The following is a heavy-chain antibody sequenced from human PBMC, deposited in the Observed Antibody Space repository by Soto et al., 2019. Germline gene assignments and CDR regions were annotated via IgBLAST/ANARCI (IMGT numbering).Heavy chain of an antibody. CDR2: IYYSGST. V-gene: IGHV4-39*01. Sequence: SETLSLTCTVSGGSISSSSYYCGWIRQPPGKGLEWIGSIYYSGSTYYNPSLKSRVTISVDTSKNQFSLKLSSVTAADTAVYYCASLRGYSYGYGNYYFEYWGQGTMVTVSS. J-gene: IGHJ4*02. CDR3: ASLRGYSYGYGNYYFEY. D-gene: IGHD5-18*01. CDR1: GGSISSSSYY.